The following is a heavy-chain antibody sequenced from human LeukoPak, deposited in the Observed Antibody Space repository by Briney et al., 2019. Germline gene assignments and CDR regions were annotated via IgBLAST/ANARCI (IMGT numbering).Heavy chain of an antibody. V-gene: IGHV3-74*01. CDR1: GFTFGSPW. CDR3: ARRYFDY. CDR2: INSDGSAT. J-gene: IGHJ4*02. Sequence: PGGSLRLSCAASGFTFGSPWMHWVRQAPGKGLVWVSRINSDGSATAYADSVKGRFTISRDNAENTLYLQMNSLRAEDTAVYYCARRYFDYWGQGTLVTVSS.